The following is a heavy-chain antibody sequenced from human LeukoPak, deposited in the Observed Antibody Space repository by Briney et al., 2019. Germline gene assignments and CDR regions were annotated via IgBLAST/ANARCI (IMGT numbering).Heavy chain of an antibody. CDR2: IKQDGSEK. V-gene: IGHV3-7*05. CDR3: ARDNGYYDFWSGYDSYFDY. J-gene: IGHJ4*02. D-gene: IGHD3-3*01. Sequence: GGSHRLSCAASGFTFSSYWMSWVRQAPGKGLEWVANIKQDGSEKYYVDSVKGRFTISRDNAKNSLYLQMNSLRAEDTAVYYCARDNGYYDFWSGYDSYFDYWGQGTLVTFPS. CDR1: GFTFSSYW.